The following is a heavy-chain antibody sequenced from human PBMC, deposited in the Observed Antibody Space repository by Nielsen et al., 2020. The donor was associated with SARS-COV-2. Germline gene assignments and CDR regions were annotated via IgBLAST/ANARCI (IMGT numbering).Heavy chain of an antibody. CDR1: GYTFTSYD. D-gene: IGHD3-3*01. CDR3: ARVAQYYDFWSGYYRAYYYGMDV. V-gene: IGHV1-8*01. J-gene: IGHJ6*02. CDR2: MNPNSGNT. Sequence: ASVKVSCKASGYTFTSYDINWVRQATGQGLEWMGWMNPNSGNTGYAQKFQGRVTMTRNTSISTAYMDLSSLRSEDTAVYYCARVAQYYDFWSGYYRAYYYGMDVWGQGTTVTVSS.